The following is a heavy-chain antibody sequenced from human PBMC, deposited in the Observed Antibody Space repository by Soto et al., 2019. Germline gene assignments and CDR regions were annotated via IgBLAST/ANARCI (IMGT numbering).Heavy chain of an antibody. CDR1: GYPFTGYY. D-gene: IGHD6-19*01. Sequence: ASVKVSCKASGYPFTGYYMHWVRQAPGQGLEWLGWINPNSGGTNYAQKFQGRVTMTRVTSISTAYMELSRLRSDDTAVYYCARDGYSSGWPQGERAFDIWGQGTMVAVSS. CDR2: INPNSGGT. CDR3: ARDGYSSGWPQGERAFDI. V-gene: IGHV1-2*02. J-gene: IGHJ3*02.